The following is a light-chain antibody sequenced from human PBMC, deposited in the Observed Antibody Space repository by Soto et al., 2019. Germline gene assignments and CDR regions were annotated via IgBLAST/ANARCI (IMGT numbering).Light chain of an antibody. J-gene: IGKJ5*01. CDR1: QSVSSN. CDR3: QQHSNWPPIT. CDR2: GAS. V-gene: IGKV3-15*01. Sequence: EIVMTQSPATLSVSPGERATLSCRASQSVSSNLAWYQQKPGQAPRLLIYGASTRATGIPARFSGSGSGTEFTLTISSLQSEDFAVYYCQQHSNWPPITFGQGTRLEI.